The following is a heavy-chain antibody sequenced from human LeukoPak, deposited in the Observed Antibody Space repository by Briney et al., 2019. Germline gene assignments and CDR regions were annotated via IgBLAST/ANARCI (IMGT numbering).Heavy chain of an antibody. CDR2: ISTYNGDT. D-gene: IGHD6-19*01. V-gene: IGHV1-18*01. Sequence: ASVRVSCKTSGYSFKNCAISWVRQAPGQGLAWMGWISTYNGDTRYAPKFQGRLTLTTDTSTTTGYMEMGSLTSDDTAVYYCARDPSNTGGWNPYFDYWGQGTLVTVSS. J-gene: IGHJ4*02. CDR1: GYSFKNCA. CDR3: ARDPSNTGGWNPYFDY.